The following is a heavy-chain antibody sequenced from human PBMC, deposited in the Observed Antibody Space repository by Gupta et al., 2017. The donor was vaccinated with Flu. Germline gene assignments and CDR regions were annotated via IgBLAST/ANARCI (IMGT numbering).Heavy chain of an antibody. J-gene: IGHJ4*02. D-gene: IGHD3-16*01. CDR2: IKRDGSEK. V-gene: IGHV3-7*01. CDR1: TCSAYW. CDR3: ARDLTGDVALDY. Sequence: TCSAYWMSWVRQAQGKGLEWVADIKRDGSEKYYVDSGKGRFTISRDNAKNSVFLQLNSLRVEDTAGYYCARDLTGDVALDYWGQGTRGTVSS.